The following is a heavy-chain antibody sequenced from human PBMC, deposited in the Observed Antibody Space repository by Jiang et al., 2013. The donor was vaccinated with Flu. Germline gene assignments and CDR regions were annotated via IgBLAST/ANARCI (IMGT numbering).Heavy chain of an antibody. J-gene: IGHJ4*02. Sequence: QLLESGGGLVKPGGSLRLSCAASGFTFSSYSMNWVRQAPGKGLEWVSSISSSSSYIYYADSVKGRFTISRDNAKNSLYLQMNSLRAEDTAVYYCARVSEDTTVALDYWGQGTLVTVSS. CDR3: ARVSEDTTVALDY. D-gene: IGHD4-23*01. V-gene: IGHV3-21*01. CDR2: ISSSSSYI. CDR1: GFTFSSYS.